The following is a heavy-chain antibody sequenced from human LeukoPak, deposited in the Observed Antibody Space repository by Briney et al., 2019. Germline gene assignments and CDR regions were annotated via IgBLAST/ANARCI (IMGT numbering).Heavy chain of an antibody. Sequence: GGSLRLSCAASGFTFNNYAMTWVRRAPGKGLEWVSAISGSGGGTYNADSVKGRFTISRDNSKNTLYLQMNSLRAEDTAVYYCAREHCGGDCYRYFFDYWGQGTLVTVSS. CDR2: ISGSGGGT. J-gene: IGHJ4*02. CDR3: AREHCGGDCYRYFFDY. CDR1: GFTFNNYA. V-gene: IGHV3-23*01. D-gene: IGHD2-21*02.